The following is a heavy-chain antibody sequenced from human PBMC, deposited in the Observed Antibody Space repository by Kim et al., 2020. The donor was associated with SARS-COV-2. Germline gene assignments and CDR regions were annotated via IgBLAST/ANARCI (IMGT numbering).Heavy chain of an antibody. J-gene: IGHJ4*02. CDR3: ARDGDFGSGRPCLKRFDG. CDR2: ISSHDGYSK. V-gene: IGHV3-30-3*01. D-gene: IGHD3-10*01. Sequence: GGSLRLYCAASGFTFSSSAMHWVRQAPGKGLQWVALISSHDGYSKFYADSVECRFTISRDNSKDMLYLQMNNLGHEDTAVYFCARDGDFGSGRPCLKRFDGCGQGTLVTASS. CDR1: GFTFSSSA.